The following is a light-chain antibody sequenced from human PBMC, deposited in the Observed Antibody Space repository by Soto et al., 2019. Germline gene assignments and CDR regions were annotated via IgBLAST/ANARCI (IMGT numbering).Light chain of an antibody. Sequence: QSALTQPPSASGSPGQSVTISCTGTSSDVGGYNYVSWYQQHPGTAPKLLIYEVSKRPSGVPDRFSGSKSGNTVSLTVSGLQAEDEADYFCSSYAGSKHLVVGGGTKLTVL. CDR2: EVS. J-gene: IGLJ2*01. CDR1: SSDVGGYNY. CDR3: SSYAGSKHLV. V-gene: IGLV2-8*01.